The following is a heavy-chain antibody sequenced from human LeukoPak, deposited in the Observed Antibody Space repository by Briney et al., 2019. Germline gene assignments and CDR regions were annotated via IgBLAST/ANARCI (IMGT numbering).Heavy chain of an antibody. D-gene: IGHD6-6*01. CDR2: IRSKAYGGTT. V-gene: IGHV3-49*03. CDR3: TRGRSSSNWYGMDV. CDR1: GFTFGDYA. J-gene: IGHJ6*02. Sequence: GGSLRLSCTASGFTFGDYAMSWFRQAPGKGLEWVGFIRSKAYGGTTEYAASVKGRFTISRDDSKSIAYLRMNSLKTEDTAVYYCTRGRSSSNWYGMDVWGQGTTVTVSS.